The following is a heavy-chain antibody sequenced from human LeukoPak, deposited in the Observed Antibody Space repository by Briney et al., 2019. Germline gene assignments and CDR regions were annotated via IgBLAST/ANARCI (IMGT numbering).Heavy chain of an antibody. Sequence: GASVKVSCKASGYTFTSYGISWVRQAPGQGLEWMGWISAYNGNTNYAQKLQGRVTMTTDTSTSTAYMELRSLRSDDTAVYYCARDSGYSSSWYSANWFDPWGQGTLVTVSS. D-gene: IGHD6-13*01. CDR3: ARDSGYSSSWYSANWFDP. CDR2: ISAYNGNT. V-gene: IGHV1-18*01. J-gene: IGHJ5*02. CDR1: GYTFTSYG.